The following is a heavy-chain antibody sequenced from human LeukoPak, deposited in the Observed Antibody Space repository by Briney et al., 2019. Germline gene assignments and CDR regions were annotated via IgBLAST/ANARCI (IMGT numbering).Heavy chain of an antibody. J-gene: IGHJ4*02. CDR1: GFTFSNYA. V-gene: IGHV3-23*01. CDR2: ISGSGGSA. CDR3: ARDSYRYGN. Sequence: GGSLRLSCAASGFTFSNYAMSWVRQAPGKGLEWVSAISGSGGSAYYADSVKGRFTISRANSKNSLYLQMNSLRAEDTAVYYCARDSYRYGNWGQGTLVTVSS. D-gene: IGHD3-16*02.